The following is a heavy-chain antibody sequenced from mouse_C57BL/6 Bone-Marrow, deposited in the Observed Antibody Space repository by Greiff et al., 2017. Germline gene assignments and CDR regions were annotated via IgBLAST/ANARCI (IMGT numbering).Heavy chain of an antibody. V-gene: IGHV1-81*01. CDR1: GYTFTSYG. CDR3: ASYGSSYDD. CDR2: IYPRSGNT. D-gene: IGHD1-1*01. Sequence: QVQLKQSGAELARPGASVKLSCKASGYTFTSYGISWVKQRTGQGLEWIGEIYPRSGNTYYNEKFKGKATLTADKSSSTAYMELRSLTSEDSAVYFCASYGSSYDDWGQGTTLTVSS. J-gene: IGHJ2*01.